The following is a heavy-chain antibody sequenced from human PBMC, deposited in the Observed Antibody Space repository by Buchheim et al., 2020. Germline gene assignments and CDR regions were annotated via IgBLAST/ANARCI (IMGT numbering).Heavy chain of an antibody. Sequence: EVQLVESGGGLVQRGGSLRLSCAASGFRFNTWLSWVRQAPGKGLEWVATLKEDESEKYYVDSVKDRFTISRDDAKTSMFLQMNSLRVEDTAVYYCASGPGVLRMDVWGQGT. CDR1: GFRFNTW. D-gene: IGHD4/OR15-4a*01. V-gene: IGHV3-7*01. CDR3: ASGPGVLRMDV. CDR2: LKEDESEK. J-gene: IGHJ6*02.